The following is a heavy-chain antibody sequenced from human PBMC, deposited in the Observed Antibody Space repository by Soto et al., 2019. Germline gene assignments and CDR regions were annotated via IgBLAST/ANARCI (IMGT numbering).Heavy chain of an antibody. J-gene: IGHJ4*02. V-gene: IGHV4-31*03. CDR3: ARVMVRGGIHY. CDR1: GGSISSGGYY. CDR2: IYYSGST. D-gene: IGHD3-10*01. Sequence: QVQLQESGPGLVKPSQTLSLTCTVSGGSISSGGYYWSWIRQHPGKGLEWIGYIYYSGSTYYNPSLKSRVTISVDPPKNQFSLKLSSVTSADTAVYYCARVMVRGGIHYWGQGTLVTVSS.